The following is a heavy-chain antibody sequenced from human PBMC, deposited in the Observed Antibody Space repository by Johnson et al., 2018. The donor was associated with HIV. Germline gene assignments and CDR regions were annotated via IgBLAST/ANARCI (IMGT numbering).Heavy chain of an antibody. D-gene: IGHD3-22*01. J-gene: IGHJ3*02. V-gene: IGHV3-13*01. CDR1: GFTFSSYD. CDR2: LGSAGDT. Sequence: VQLVESGGGLVQPGGSLRLSCAASGFTFSSYDMHWVRQATGKGLEWVSALGSAGDTYYPGSVQGRFTISRDNSKNTLYLQMNSLRAEDPAVYYCAKDPPYDAVSDAFDIWGQGTMVTVSS. CDR3: AKDPPYDAVSDAFDI.